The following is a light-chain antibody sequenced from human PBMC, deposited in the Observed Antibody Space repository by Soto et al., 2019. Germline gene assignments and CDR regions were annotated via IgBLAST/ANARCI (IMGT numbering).Light chain of an antibody. V-gene: IGKV3-20*01. Sequence: ESVLTQSPGILSLSALERPTLSCSASQTVSNFFLAWYQQKPGQAPRLLVYGTSSRATGIPDRFSGSGSETDFTLTISGLEPDDFAVYYCQQYEESPITFGQGTRLEIK. J-gene: IGKJ5*01. CDR1: QTVSNFF. CDR2: GTS. CDR3: QQYEESPIT.